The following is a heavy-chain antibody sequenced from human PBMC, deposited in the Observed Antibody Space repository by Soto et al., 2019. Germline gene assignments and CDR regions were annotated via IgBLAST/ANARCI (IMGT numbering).Heavy chain of an antibody. CDR2: IYHSGST. J-gene: IGHJ4*02. D-gene: IGHD3-16*02. CDR3: ARGNDYVWGSYRYEGFDY. V-gene: IGHV4-30-2*01. Sequence: QLQLQESGSGLVKPSQTLSLTCAVSGGSISSGDYSWSWIRQPPGKGLEWIGYIYHSGSTYYNPSLKSRVTISLDRPKTQFSLNLSSVTAADTAVYYCARGNDYVWGSYRYEGFDYWGQGTLVTVSS. CDR1: GGSISSGDYS.